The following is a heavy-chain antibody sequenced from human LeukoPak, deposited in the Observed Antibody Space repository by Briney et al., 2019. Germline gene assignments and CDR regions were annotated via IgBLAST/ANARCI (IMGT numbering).Heavy chain of an antibody. D-gene: IGHD2-2*02. Sequence: SETLSLTCAVSGYSISSGYYWGWIRQPPGKGLEWIGSIYHSGSTYYNPSLKSQVTISVDTSKNQFSLKLSSVTAADTAVYYCARRICSSTSCYTGQFDYWGQGTLVTVSS. CDR2: IYHSGST. CDR3: ARRICSSTSCYTGQFDY. J-gene: IGHJ4*02. CDR1: GYSISSGYY. V-gene: IGHV4-38-2*01.